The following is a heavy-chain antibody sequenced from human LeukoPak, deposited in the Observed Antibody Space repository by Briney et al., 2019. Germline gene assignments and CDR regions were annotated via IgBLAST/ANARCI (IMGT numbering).Heavy chain of an antibody. D-gene: IGHD6-19*01. J-gene: IGHJ1*01. V-gene: IGHV3-11*04. Sequence: GGSLRLSCAASGFTFSDYYMSWIRQAPGKGLEWVSYISSSGSTIYYADSVKGRFTISRDNAKNSLYLQMNSLRAEDTAVYYCARDSDGVAGSTSYFQHWGQGTLVTVSS. CDR3: ARDSDGVAGSTSYFQH. CDR2: ISSSGSTI. CDR1: GFTFSDYY.